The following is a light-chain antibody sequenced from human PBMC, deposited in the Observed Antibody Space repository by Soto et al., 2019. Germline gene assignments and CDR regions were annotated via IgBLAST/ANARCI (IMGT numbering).Light chain of an antibody. CDR1: QSVSSN. CDR2: DTS. J-gene: IGKJ3*01. CDR3: QQRGNWPPGFA. V-gene: IGKV3-11*01. Sequence: EIVMTQSPATLSVSPGERATLSCRASQSVSSNLARYQQKPGQAPRLLIYDTSNRATGIPARFSGSGSGTDFTLTISSLEPEDFAVYYCQQRGNWPPGFAFGPGTKVDIK.